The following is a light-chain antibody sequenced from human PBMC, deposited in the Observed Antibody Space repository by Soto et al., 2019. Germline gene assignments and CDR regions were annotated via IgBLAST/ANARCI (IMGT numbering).Light chain of an antibody. Sequence: QSVLTQPASVSGSPGQSITISCTGTSSDVGNYNLVSWYQQHPGTGPKLMIYEVSKRPSGVSNRFSGSKSGNAASLTISGLQAEDEADYYCCSYAGPRTYVVSGGGTQLTVL. V-gene: IGLV2-23*02. CDR1: SSDVGNYNL. J-gene: IGLJ3*02. CDR3: CSYAGPRTYVV. CDR2: EVS.